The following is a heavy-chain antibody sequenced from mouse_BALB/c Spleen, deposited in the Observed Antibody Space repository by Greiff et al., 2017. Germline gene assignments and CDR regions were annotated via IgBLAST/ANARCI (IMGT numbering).Heavy chain of an antibody. CDR2: IYPGDGDT. Sequence: VQLQQSGAELVRPGSSVKISCKASGYAFSSYWMHWVKQRPGQGLEWIGQIYPGDGDTNYNGKFKGKATLTADKSSSTAYMQLSSLTSEDSAVYFCARPPYSYGSSGGWYFDVWGAGTTVTVSS. D-gene: IGHD1-1*01. CDR3: ARPPYSYGSSGGWYFDV. V-gene: IGHV1-80*01. J-gene: IGHJ1*01. CDR1: GYAFSSYW.